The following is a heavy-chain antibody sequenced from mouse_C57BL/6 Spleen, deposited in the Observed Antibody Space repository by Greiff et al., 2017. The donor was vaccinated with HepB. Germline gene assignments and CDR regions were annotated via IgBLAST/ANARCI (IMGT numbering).Heavy chain of an antibody. J-gene: IGHJ2*01. CDR2: IDPETGGT. CDR1: GYTFTDYE. Sequence: VQLQESGAELVRPGASVTLSCKASGYTFTDYEMHWVKQTPVHGLEWIGAIDPETGGTAYNQKFKGKAILTADKSSSTAYMELRSLTSEDSAVYYCTRSYYSNYWGQGTTLTVSS. CDR3: TRSYYSNY. V-gene: IGHV1-15*01. D-gene: IGHD2-5*01.